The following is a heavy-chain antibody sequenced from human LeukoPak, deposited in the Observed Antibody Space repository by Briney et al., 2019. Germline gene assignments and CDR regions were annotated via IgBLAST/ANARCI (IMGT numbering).Heavy chain of an antibody. Sequence: GGSLRLSCAASGFTFSSYDMHWVRQATGKGLEWVSAIGTAGDTYYPGSVKGRFTISRENAKNSLYLQMNSLRPGDTAVYYCATGKTLRYFDWLSNYYYYGMDVWGQGTTVTVSS. CDR2: IGTAGDT. J-gene: IGHJ6*02. D-gene: IGHD3-9*01. CDR3: ATGKTLRYFDWLSNYYYYGMDV. CDR1: GFTFSSYD. V-gene: IGHV3-13*01.